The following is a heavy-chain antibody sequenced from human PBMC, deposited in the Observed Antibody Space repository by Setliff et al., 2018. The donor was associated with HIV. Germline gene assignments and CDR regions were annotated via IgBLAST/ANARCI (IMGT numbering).Heavy chain of an antibody. CDR2: ISFSGNTI. J-gene: IGHJ4*02. CDR1: GFFFSDHY. V-gene: IGHV3-11*01. CDR3: ARIPPQRLLGYFDN. D-gene: IGHD6-19*01. Sequence: PGGSLRLSCAVSGFFFSDHYMSWIRQAPGKGLEWVSYISFSGNTIYYRDSVRGRFTISRDNAKSSLYLQINSLRANDTAVYYCARIPPQRLLGYFDNWGQGTLVTVSS.